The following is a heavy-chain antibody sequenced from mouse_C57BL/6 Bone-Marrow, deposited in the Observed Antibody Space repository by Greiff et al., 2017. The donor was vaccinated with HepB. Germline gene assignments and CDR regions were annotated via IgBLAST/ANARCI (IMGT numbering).Heavy chain of an antibody. CDR3: AKNRRQLRLGYFDY. J-gene: IGHJ2*01. V-gene: IGHV2-5*01. Sequence: VKLKQSGPGLVQPPQSLSITCTVSGFSLTSYGVHWVRQSPGKGLEWLGVIWRGGSTDYNAAFMSRLSITKDNSKSQVFFKMNSLQADDTAIYYCAKNRRQLRLGYFDYWGQGTTLTVSS. CDR1: GFSLTSYG. CDR2: IWRGGST. D-gene: IGHD3-2*02.